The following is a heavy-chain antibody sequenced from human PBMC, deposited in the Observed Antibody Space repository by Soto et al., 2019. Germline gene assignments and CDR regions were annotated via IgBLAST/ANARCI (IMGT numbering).Heavy chain of an antibody. CDR3: ARDQGIAVAVFDY. D-gene: IGHD6-19*01. Sequence: QVQLQESGPGLVKPSETLSLTCTVPGGSVASDRYYWSWIRQPPGKGLEWIGYIYYSGSTSYNPSLKSRVTISVDTSKNQISLKLSSVTAADTAVYYCARDQGIAVAVFDYWGQGTLVTVSS. J-gene: IGHJ4*02. CDR2: IYYSGST. CDR1: GGSVASDRYY. V-gene: IGHV4-61*01.